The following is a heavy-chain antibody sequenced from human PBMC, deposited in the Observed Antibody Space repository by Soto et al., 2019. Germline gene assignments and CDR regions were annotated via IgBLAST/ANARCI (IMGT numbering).Heavy chain of an antibody. CDR3: VTERPTDPHFSGYDAFDI. Sequence: VRLVESGGGLVQPGGSLRLSCEGSGLILGTYEMKWVRQTPGRGLEWVAHIKRSGFTLYSASFRGRFIISRDDVRNSLSLQMRELRGEHTAVYYCVTERPTDPHFSGYDAFDIWGQGTMVTVS. CDR1: GLILGTYE. CDR2: IKRSGFTL. D-gene: IGHD3-22*01. J-gene: IGHJ3*02. V-gene: IGHV3-48*03.